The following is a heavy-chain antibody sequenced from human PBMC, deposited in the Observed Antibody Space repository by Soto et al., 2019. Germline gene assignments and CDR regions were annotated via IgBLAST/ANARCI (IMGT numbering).Heavy chain of an antibody. V-gene: IGHV3-7*03. CDR3: ARDQVWSSSLEAGFDI. Sequence: EVQVVESGGGLVQPGGSLRLSCAASGFSSRNYWMTRVHQAPGKGLEWVANIKEDGSEKWYVDSVKGRFTISRDNSKNSVYLQMMSLRAEDTAVYYCARDQVWSSSLEAGFDIWGQGTMVTVSS. CDR2: IKEDGSEK. J-gene: IGHJ3*02. CDR1: GFSSRNYW. D-gene: IGHD3-3*01.